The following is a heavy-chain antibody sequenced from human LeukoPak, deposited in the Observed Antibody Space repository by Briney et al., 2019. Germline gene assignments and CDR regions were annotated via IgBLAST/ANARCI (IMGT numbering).Heavy chain of an antibody. CDR1: GYSISTGYY. Sequence: PSETLSLTCTVSGYSISTGYYWDWIRQPPGKGLEWIGTFYHGGSTYYNPSLKSRVTISVVTSKNQFSLKLTSVTAADTAVYYCASSSWLRDANFDSWGQGTLVTVSS. CDR2: FYHGGST. V-gene: IGHV4-38-2*02. CDR3: ASSSWLRDANFDS. D-gene: IGHD6-13*01. J-gene: IGHJ4*02.